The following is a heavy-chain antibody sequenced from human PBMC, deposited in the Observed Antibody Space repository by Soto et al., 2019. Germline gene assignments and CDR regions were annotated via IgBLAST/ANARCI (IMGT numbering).Heavy chain of an antibody. CDR2: INPSGSKT. J-gene: IGHJ5*02. V-gene: IGHV1-46*01. Sequence: QVQLVQSGAEVKKPGASVKVSCKASGYSFAAFYMHWVRQAPGQGLEWLGIINPSGSKTSYAPKFKGRVNMTRDTTTRTVYMELSSLTADDTAVYYCVTDYGDPPRFDPWGQGTLVTVSS. D-gene: IGHD4-17*01. CDR3: VTDYGDPPRFDP. CDR1: GYSFAAFY.